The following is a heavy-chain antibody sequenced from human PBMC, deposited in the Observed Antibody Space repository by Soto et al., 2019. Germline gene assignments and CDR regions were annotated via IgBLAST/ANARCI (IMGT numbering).Heavy chain of an antibody. D-gene: IGHD3-22*01. Sequence: SETLSLTCTVSGGSISSGGYYWSWIRQHPGKGLEWIGYIYYSGSTYYNPSLKSRVTISVDTSKNQFSLKLSSVTAADTAVYYCVRSEVVAPWFDPWGQGTLVTVSS. CDR3: VRSEVVAPWFDP. J-gene: IGHJ5*02. CDR1: GGSISSGGYY. V-gene: IGHV4-31*03. CDR2: IYYSGST.